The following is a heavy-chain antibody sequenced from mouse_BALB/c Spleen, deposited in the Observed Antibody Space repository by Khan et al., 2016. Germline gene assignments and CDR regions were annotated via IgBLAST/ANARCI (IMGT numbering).Heavy chain of an antibody. D-gene: IGHD1-1*02. Sequence: VQLKESGPSLVKRSQTLSLTCSVTGDSITSGYWNWIRKFPGNKLEYMGYISHSGSNYYNPSLKSRISITRDKSKNQYYLQLNSVTTEDTATYYWASNDGGCYVRGMDYWSQGTTGSVSS. CDR1: GDSITSGY. CDR3: ASNDGGCYVRGMDY. CDR2: ISHSGSN. J-gene: IGHJ4*01. V-gene: IGHV3-8*02.